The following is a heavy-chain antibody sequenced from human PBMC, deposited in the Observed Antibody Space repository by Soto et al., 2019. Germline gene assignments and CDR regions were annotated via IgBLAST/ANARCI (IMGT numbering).Heavy chain of an antibody. V-gene: IGHV2-5*02. CDR2: IYWDDRK. CDR3: AKKGGGDYVLRF. CDR1: GFSLSTNGVG. J-gene: IGHJ4*02. Sequence: QITLKESGPTLVKPTQTLTLTCTFSGFSLSTNGVGVGWIRQPPGKALDWLALIYWDDRKHYSPSLESRLTITKDTSRNQVVLTMTNMDPVDTATYYCAKKGGGDYVLRFWGQGTLVTVSS. D-gene: IGHD4-17*01.